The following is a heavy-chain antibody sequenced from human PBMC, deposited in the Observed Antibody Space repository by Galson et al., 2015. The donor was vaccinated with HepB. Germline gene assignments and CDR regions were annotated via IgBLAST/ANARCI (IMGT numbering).Heavy chain of an antibody. CDR2: ISGSGGST. D-gene: IGHD5-18*01. Sequence: SLRLSCAASGFTFSSYTMSWVRQAPGKGLEWVSAISGSGGSTYYADSVKGRFTISRDNSKNTLYLQMNSLRAEDTAVYYCAEREGYSYGYWFDPWGQGTLVTVSS. V-gene: IGHV3-23*01. J-gene: IGHJ5*02. CDR1: GFTFSSYT. CDR3: AEREGYSYGYWFDP.